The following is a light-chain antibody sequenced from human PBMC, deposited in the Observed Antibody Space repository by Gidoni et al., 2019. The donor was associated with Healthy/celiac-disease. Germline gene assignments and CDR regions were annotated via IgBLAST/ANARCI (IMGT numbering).Light chain of an antibody. J-gene: IGKJ1*01. CDR1: QSISSY. CDR3: QQSYSTPPT. V-gene: IGKV1-39*01. Sequence: DIQLTQSPSPLSASVGDRVTITCRTSQSISSYLNWYQQKPGKAPKLLIYAATSLQSGVPSRFSGSGSGTGFTLTISSLQPEDFATYYCQQSYSTPPTFGQGTKVEIK. CDR2: AAT.